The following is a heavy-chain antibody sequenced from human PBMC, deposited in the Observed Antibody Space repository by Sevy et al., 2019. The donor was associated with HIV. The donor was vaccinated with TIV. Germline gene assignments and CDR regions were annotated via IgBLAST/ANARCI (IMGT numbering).Heavy chain of an antibody. CDR1: GFTFSSYS. CDR2: ISSSSSYI. D-gene: IGHD2-21*02. J-gene: IGHJ6*03. Sequence: GGSLRLSCAASGFTFSSYSMNWVCQAPGKGLEWVSSISSSSSYIYYADSVKGRFTISRDNAKNSLYLQMNSLRAEDTAVYYCARTGVVVTGYMDVWGKGTTVTVSS. CDR3: ARTGVVVTGYMDV. V-gene: IGHV3-21*01.